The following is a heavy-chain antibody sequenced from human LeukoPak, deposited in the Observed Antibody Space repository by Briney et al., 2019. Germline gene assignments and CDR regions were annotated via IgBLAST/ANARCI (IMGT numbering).Heavy chain of an antibody. CDR3: PKGTSYCGGDCYPDY. V-gene: IGHV3-30*18. CDR2: ISYDGSTK. CDR1: GFIFSSYG. D-gene: IGHD2-21*02. Sequence: PGGSLRLSCAASGFIFSSYGMHWVRQAPGKGLEWVAVISYDGSTKYYADSVKGRFTISRDNSKNTLYLQMNSLRAEDTAVHYCPKGTSYCGGDCYPDYWGQGTLVTVSS. J-gene: IGHJ4*02.